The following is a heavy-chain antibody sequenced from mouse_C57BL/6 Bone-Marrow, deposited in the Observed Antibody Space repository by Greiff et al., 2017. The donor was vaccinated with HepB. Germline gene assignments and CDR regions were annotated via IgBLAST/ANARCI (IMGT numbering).Heavy chain of an antibody. J-gene: IGHJ1*03. CDR3: ARGWRGLTGVTYFDV. Sequence: EVKLQESGGGLVKPGGSLKLSCAASGFTFSSYAMSWVRQTPEKRLEWVATISDGGSYTYYPDNVKGRFTISRDNAKNNLYLQMSHLKSEDTAMYYCARGWRGLTGVTYFDVWGTGTTVTVSS. CDR2: ISDGGSYT. V-gene: IGHV5-4*03. D-gene: IGHD4-1*01. CDR1: GFTFSSYA.